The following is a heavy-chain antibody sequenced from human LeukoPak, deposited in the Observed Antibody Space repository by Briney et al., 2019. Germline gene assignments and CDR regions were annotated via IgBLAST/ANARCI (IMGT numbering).Heavy chain of an antibody. J-gene: IGHJ3*01. CDR2: ISFDESK. D-gene: IGHD6-19*01. CDR3: AREGYSSGRAPAFDF. Sequence: GGSLRLSCAASGHSFSSSIMHWVRQAPGKGLEWVSGISFDESKYYADSVKGRFTISRDNSKSTLYLQMNSLRGEDTAMYYCAREGYSSGRAPAFDFWGQGTMVTVSS. V-gene: IGHV3-30*01. CDR1: GHSFSSSI.